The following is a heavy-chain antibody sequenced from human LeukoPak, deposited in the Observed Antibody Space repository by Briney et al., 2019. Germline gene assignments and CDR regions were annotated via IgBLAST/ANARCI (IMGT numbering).Heavy chain of an antibody. J-gene: IGHJ6*02. CDR2: ISYDGSNK. V-gene: IGHV3-30*18. Sequence: HPGGSLRLSCAASGFTFSSYGMHWVRQAPGKGLEWVAVISYDGSNKYYADSVKGRFTISRDNSKNTLYLQMNSLRAEDTAVYYCAKDLVGSMVRGVIQHGMDVWGQGTTVTVSS. CDR3: AKDLVGSMVRGVIQHGMDV. CDR1: GFTFSSYG. D-gene: IGHD3-10*01.